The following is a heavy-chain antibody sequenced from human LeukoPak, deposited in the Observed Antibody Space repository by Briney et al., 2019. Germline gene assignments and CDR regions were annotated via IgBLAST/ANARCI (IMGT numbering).Heavy chain of an antibody. J-gene: IGHJ4*02. CDR1: GFTFNKNA. V-gene: IGHV3-23*01. D-gene: IGHD3-3*01. CDR2: NSGSSAST. Sequence: GASLRLSWAASGFTFNKNAMKWVRQAPGKGLEWVSGNSGSSASTCYADSVKGRFSISRDNSKNTLFLQMNSLRAGDTAVYYCAKGPHYDFWRTFDYWGQGILVTVPS. CDR3: AKGPHYDFWRTFDY.